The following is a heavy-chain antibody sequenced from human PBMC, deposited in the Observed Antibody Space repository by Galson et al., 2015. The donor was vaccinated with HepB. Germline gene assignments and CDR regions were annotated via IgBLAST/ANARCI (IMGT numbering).Heavy chain of an antibody. V-gene: IGHV3-21*01. CDR2: ISSSSSYI. CDR3: AKVPHPSGYSSGLWAPTKSYYYGMDV. Sequence: LEWVSSISSSSSYIYYADSVKGRFTISRVNAKNSLYLQMNSLRAEDTAVYYCAKVPHPSGYSSGLWAPTKSYYYGMDVWGQGTTVTVSS. D-gene: IGHD6-19*01. J-gene: IGHJ6*02.